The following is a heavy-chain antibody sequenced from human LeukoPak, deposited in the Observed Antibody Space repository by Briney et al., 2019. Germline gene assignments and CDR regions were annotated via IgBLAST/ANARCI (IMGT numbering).Heavy chain of an antibody. D-gene: IGHD1/OR15-1a*01. V-gene: IGHV3-43*02. CDR3: ARLTPEQGDL. CDR1: GFTFDDYA. CDR2: ISGDGGST. J-gene: IGHJ2*01. Sequence: GGSLRLSCAASGFTFDDYAMHWVRQAPGKGLEWVSLISGDGGSTYYADSVKGRFTISRDNSKNSLYLQMNSLRAEDTAVYYCARLTPEQGDLWGRGTQVTVSS.